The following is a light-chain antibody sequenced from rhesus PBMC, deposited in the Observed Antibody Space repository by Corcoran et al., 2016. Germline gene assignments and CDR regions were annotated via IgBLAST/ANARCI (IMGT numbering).Light chain of an antibody. CDR1: SSDIGGYNR. CDR3: SSYAANSPYI. V-gene: IGLV2-13*03. J-gene: IGLJ1*01. CDR2: EVS. Sequence: QAAPTQSPSVSGSPGQSATISCTGTSSDIGGYNRVSWYQHYPGNAPKLIIYEVSKRPSGVADRFSGSKSGNTASPPLSGLQAWDEADYYCSSYAANSPYIFGPGPRLTVL.